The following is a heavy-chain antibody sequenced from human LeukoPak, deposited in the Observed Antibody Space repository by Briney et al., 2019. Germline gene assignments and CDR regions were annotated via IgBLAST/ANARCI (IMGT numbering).Heavy chain of an antibody. CDR1: GYTFTSYY. V-gene: IGHV1-69*13. J-gene: IGHJ4*02. Sequence: SVKVSCKASGYTFTSYYMHWVRQAPGQGLEWMGGVVPIFGTANYAQKFQGRVTITADESTTTAYMELSSLRFEDTAVYYCASQRWLQFYYFDYWGQGTLVTVSS. CDR3: ASQRWLQFYYFDY. D-gene: IGHD5-24*01. CDR2: VVPIFGTA.